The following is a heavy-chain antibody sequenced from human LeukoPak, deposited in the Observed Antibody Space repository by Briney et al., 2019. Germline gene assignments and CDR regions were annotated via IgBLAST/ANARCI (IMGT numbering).Heavy chain of an antibody. D-gene: IGHD3-9*01. J-gene: IGHJ6*02. Sequence: KTSETLSLTCAVSGGSISSTNWWIWVRQPPGQGLEWIGEIYHSGNTNYNPSLKSRVTISVDKSKNQFSLKLNSVTAADTAVYYCARQNPMTGVAFYQYGMDVWGQGTTVTVSS. V-gene: IGHV4-4*02. CDR2: IYHSGNT. CDR3: ARQNPMTGVAFYQYGMDV. CDR1: GGSISSTNW.